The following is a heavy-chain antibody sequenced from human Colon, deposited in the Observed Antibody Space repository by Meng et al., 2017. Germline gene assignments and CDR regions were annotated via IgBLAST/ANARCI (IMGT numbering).Heavy chain of an antibody. CDR3: ARDRKHYGERGWFDP. Sequence: GQLHESGPGLVQPSQTLSLTCTVSGGSISSGDYYWSWIRQPPGKGLEWIGYIYYSGSTYSNASLKSRVTISIDRSKNQFSLKLSSVTAADTAVYYCARDRKHYGERGWFDPWGQGTLVTVSS. D-gene: IGHD4-17*01. V-gene: IGHV4-30-4*01. CDR1: GGSISSGDYY. J-gene: IGHJ5*02. CDR2: IYYSGST.